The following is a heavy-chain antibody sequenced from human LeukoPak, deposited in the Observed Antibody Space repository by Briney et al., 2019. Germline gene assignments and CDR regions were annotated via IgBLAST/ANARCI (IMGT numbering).Heavy chain of an antibody. V-gene: IGHV3-11*01. D-gene: IGHD5-24*01. Sequence: GGSLRLSCAASGFNLRDYYMSWIRQAPGKGLEWVSYISSNGNTMDYADSVEGRFTTSRDNAKNSLYLQMNSLRADDTAVYYCARGYGYNSEYWGQGIVVTVSP. CDR1: GFNLRDYY. J-gene: IGHJ4*02. CDR3: ARGYGYNSEY. CDR2: ISSNGNTM.